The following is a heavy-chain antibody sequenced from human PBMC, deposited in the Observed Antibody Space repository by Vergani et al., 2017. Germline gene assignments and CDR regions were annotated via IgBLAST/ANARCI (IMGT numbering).Heavy chain of an antibody. V-gene: IGHV3-9*01. Sequence: EVQLVESGGGLVQPGRSLRLSCAASGFTFDDYAMHWVRQAPGKGLEWVSGISWNSGSIGYADSVKGRFTISRDNAKNSLYLQMNSLRAEDTALYYCAKDTDSITMVRGPFDYWGQGTLVTVSS. CDR2: ISWNSGSI. J-gene: IGHJ4*02. CDR1: GFTFDDYA. D-gene: IGHD3-10*01. CDR3: AKDTDSITMVRGPFDY.